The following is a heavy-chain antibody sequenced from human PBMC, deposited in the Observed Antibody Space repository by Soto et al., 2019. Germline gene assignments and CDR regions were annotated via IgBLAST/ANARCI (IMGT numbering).Heavy chain of an antibody. D-gene: IGHD1-26*01. CDR1: GFTFSSYA. Sequence: QVQLVESGGGVVQAGRSLRLSCAASGFTFSSYAMHWVRQAPGKGLEWVAVISYDGSNKYYADSVKGRFTISRDNSKNTLYLQMNSLRAEDTAVYYCARDGWELLWGYYYGMDVWGQGTTVTVSS. CDR2: ISYDGSNK. J-gene: IGHJ6*02. V-gene: IGHV3-30-3*01. CDR3: ARDGWELLWGYYYGMDV.